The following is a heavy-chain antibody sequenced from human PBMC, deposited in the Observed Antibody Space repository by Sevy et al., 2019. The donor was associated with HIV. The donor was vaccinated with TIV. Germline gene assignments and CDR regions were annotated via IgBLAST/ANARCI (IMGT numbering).Heavy chain of an antibody. D-gene: IGHD2-2*01. CDR1: GFTFGDYA. CDR2: IRSKAYGGTT. J-gene: IGHJ5*02. V-gene: IGHV3-49*03. Sequence: GGSLRLSCTASGFTFGDYAMSWFRQAPGKGLEWVGFIRSKAYGGTTEYAASVKGRFTISRDDSKSIAYLQMNSLKTEDTAVYYCTREGGYCSSTSCHGRWFDPGAREPWSPSPQ. CDR3: TREGGYCSSTSCHGRWFDP.